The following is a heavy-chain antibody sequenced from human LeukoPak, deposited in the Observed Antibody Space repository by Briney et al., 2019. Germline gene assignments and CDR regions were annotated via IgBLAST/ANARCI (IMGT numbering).Heavy chain of an antibody. CDR1: GFTFSSYN. V-gene: IGHV3-21*01. CDR2: ISSSSGHI. J-gene: IGHJ4*02. Sequence: PGGSLRLSCAASGFTFSSYNMNWVRQPPGKGLEWVSSISSSSGHIHYADSVKGRFTISRDNANNSLYLQMNSLRDEDTAEYYCARDPGTVADPYFDYWSQGSLVTVSS. D-gene: IGHD6-19*01. CDR3: ARDPGTVADPYFDY.